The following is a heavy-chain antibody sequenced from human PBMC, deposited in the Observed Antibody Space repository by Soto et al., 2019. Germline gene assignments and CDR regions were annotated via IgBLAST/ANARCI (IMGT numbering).Heavy chain of an antibody. V-gene: IGHV1-18*01. CDR3: ARVGVGLATPRVWPY. D-gene: IGHD3-16*01. Sequence: ASVKVSCKASGYTFTSYGISWVRQAPGQGLEWMAWINPYNGNTKYAEKFLGRVTVTTDTSTATAYMEVRSLTSDDTAVFYCARVGVGLATPRVWPYWGQGTPVTVSS. J-gene: IGHJ4*02. CDR1: GYTFTSYG. CDR2: INPYNGNT.